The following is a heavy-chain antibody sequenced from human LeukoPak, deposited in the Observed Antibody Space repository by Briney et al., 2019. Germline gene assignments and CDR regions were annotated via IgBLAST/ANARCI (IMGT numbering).Heavy chain of an antibody. CDR1: GFTVSSNY. CDR3: ARVAARPLVDY. V-gene: IGHV3-66*02. CDR2: IYSGGST. J-gene: IGHJ4*02. D-gene: IGHD6-6*01. Sequence: GGSLRLSCAASGFTVSSNYMSWVRQAAGTGLEWVSVIYSGGSTYYAGSVKGRLTISRDNSKNTLYLQMNSLRAEDTAVYYCARVAARPLVDYWGQGTLVTVSS.